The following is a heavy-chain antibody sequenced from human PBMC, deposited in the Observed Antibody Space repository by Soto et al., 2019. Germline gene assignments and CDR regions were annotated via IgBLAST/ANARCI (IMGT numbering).Heavy chain of an antibody. CDR3: GRGRSGQIVVFY. Sequence: ASVKVSFKASGYTFTGHYIHWVRQAPEQGPEWMGEIGPESGATRYAQKFQGRVTMTRDMSITTVYMELNNLSPDDTAVYYCGRGRSGQIVVFYWGQGTPVTVSS. CDR2: IGPESGAT. J-gene: IGHJ4*02. V-gene: IGHV1-2*02. CDR1: GYTFTGHY. D-gene: IGHD5-12*01.